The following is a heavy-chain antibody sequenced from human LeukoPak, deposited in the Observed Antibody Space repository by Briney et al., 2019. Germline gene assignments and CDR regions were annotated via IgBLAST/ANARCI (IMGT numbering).Heavy chain of an antibody. CDR2: ISSSSSYI. Sequence: NAGGSLRLSCAASGFTFSSYSMNWVRQAPGKGLEWVSSISSSSSYIYYADSVKGRFTISRDNAKNSLYLQMKSLRDEETAVYYCARYGSGTSYIPNYFDYWGQGTLVAVSS. D-gene: IGHD3-10*01. CDR3: ARYGSGTSYIPNYFDY. CDR1: GFTFSSYS. V-gene: IGHV3-21*01. J-gene: IGHJ4*02.